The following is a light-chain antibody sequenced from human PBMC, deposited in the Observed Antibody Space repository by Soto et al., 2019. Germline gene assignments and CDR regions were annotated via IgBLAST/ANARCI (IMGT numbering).Light chain of an antibody. J-gene: IGKJ1*01. CDR2: GAS. CDR1: QSVSSN. CDR3: QQYNNDPWT. V-gene: IGKV3-15*01. Sequence: EIVMTQSPATLSVSPGERATLSCRASQSVSSNLAWYQQKPGQAPRLLIYGASTRATAIPARFSGSGSGTEFTLTISSLQSEDFAVYYCQQYNNDPWTFGQGTKVEIK.